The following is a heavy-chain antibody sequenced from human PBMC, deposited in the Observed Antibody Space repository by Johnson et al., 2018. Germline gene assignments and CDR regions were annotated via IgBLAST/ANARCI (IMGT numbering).Heavy chain of an antibody. CDR1: GFTFSSYG. Sequence: QLVQSGGGAVQPGRSLRLSCAASGFTFSSYGMHWVRQAPGKGLEWVAVISYDGSNKFYPDSVKGRFTISRDNSKATLYLQMNSLRPEDTAVYYCAKDFTGYYGMDVWGQGITVTVSS. J-gene: IGHJ6*02. CDR3: AKDFTGYYGMDV. V-gene: IGHV3-30*18. CDR2: ISYDGSNK.